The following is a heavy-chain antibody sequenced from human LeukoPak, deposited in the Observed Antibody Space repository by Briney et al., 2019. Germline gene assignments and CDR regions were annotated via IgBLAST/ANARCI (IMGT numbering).Heavy chain of an antibody. V-gene: IGHV3-23*01. J-gene: IGHJ6*02. CDR2: ISGSGGST. CDR3: AKSPDFGGYYGMDV. CDR1: GFTFSSYA. D-gene: IGHD3-16*01. Sequence: GSLRLSCAASGFTFSSYAMSWVRQAPGKGLEWVSAISGSGGSTYYADSVKGRVTISRDNSKNTLYLQMNSLRAEDTAVYYCAKSPDFGGYYGMDVWGQGTTVTVSS.